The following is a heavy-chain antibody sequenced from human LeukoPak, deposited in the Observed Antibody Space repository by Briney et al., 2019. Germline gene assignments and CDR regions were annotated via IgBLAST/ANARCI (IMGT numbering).Heavy chain of an antibody. Sequence: GGSLRLSCAASGFTFSSYAMSWVRQAPGMGLEWVSAISGSGGSTYYADSVKGRFTISRDNSKNTLYLQMNSLRAEDTAVYYCAKVVSGGKLERLVEYYFDYWGQGTLVTVSS. J-gene: IGHJ4*02. V-gene: IGHV3-23*01. CDR3: AKVVSGGKLERLVEYYFDY. CDR1: GFTFSSYA. D-gene: IGHD1-1*01. CDR2: ISGSGGST.